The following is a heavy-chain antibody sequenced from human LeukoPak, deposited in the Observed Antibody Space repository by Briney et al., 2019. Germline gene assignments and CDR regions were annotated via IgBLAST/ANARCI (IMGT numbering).Heavy chain of an antibody. Sequence: SETLSLTCTVSGVSISSSNSYWGWIRQPPGKGLEWIGSIYYSGNTYYNASLKSQVSISIDTSKNQFSLKLSSVTAADTAVYYCARGIQLWYNWFDPWGQGTLVTVSS. J-gene: IGHJ5*02. CDR1: GVSISSSNSY. CDR3: ARGIQLWYNWFDP. CDR2: IYYSGNT. D-gene: IGHD5-18*01. V-gene: IGHV4-39*01.